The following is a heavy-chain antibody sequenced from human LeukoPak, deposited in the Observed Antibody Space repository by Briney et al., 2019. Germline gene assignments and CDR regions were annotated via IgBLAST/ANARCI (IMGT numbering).Heavy chain of an antibody. J-gene: IGHJ4*02. D-gene: IGHD5-24*01. Sequence: GGSLRLSCAASGFTFSSYSMNWVRQAPGKGLEWVSYISSSSSTIYYADSVKGRFTISRDNAKNSLYLQVNSLRAEDTAVYYCARDRWGFDYWGQGTLVTVSS. CDR2: ISSSSSTI. CDR1: GFTFSSYS. V-gene: IGHV3-48*01. CDR3: ARDRWGFDY.